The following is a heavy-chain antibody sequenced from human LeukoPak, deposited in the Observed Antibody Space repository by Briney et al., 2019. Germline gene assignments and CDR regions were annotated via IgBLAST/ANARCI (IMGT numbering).Heavy chain of an antibody. D-gene: IGHD3-10*01. V-gene: IGHV4-39*02. CDR2: ISYSGTT. J-gene: IGHJ6*03. CDR1: SASISSSPYY. Sequence: PSETLSLTCTVSSASISSSPYYWGWIRQSPGKGLEWIGSISYSGTTYYNPSLKSRVTISVDTSKNHFSLKLSSVTAADTAVYYCARERFGVYYYYYMDVWGKGTTVTISS. CDR3: ARERFGVYYYYYMDV.